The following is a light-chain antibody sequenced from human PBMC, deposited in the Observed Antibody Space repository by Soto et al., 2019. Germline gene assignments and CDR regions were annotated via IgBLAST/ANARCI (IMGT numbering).Light chain of an antibody. CDR3: QHYKNWPPFT. J-gene: IGKJ3*01. V-gene: IGKV3-15*01. Sequence: EIVMTQSPATLSLSPGERATLSCRASQSVSTKFAWYRHKTGEAPSILIYGASTRATGIPARFSGSGSGTEFTITINSLQSEDFAVYYCQHYKNWPPFTFGPGTTVEIK. CDR2: GAS. CDR1: QSVSTK.